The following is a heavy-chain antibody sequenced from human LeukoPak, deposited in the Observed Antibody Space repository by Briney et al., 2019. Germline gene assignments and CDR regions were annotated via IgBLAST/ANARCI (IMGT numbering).Heavy chain of an antibody. D-gene: IGHD3-22*01. CDR2: INHSGGT. CDR3: ARGGYYDSSGLTDFDF. J-gene: IGHJ4*02. CDR1: GGSFSGYY. Sequence: PSETLSLTCAVYGGSFSGYYWSWIRQSPGKGLEWIGEINHSGGTNYNPSLKSRVTISVDTSKSHFPLKLSSVTAADTAVYYCARGGYYDSSGLTDFDFWGQGTLVTVSS. V-gene: IGHV4-34*01.